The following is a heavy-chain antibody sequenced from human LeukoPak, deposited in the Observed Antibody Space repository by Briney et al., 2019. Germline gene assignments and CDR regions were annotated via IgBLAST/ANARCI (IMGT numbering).Heavy chain of an antibody. D-gene: IGHD1-26*01. V-gene: IGHV4-61*02. CDR1: GGSISSLTYY. Sequence: SETLSLTCTVSGGSISSLTYYWSWIRQPAGKGLDWIGRINTSGSTNYNPSLKSRVTISVDTSKNQFPLRLSSVAAADTAVYYCARLGMGAPYYFDHWGQGILVTVSS. CDR3: ARLGMGAPYYFDH. CDR2: INTSGST. J-gene: IGHJ4*02.